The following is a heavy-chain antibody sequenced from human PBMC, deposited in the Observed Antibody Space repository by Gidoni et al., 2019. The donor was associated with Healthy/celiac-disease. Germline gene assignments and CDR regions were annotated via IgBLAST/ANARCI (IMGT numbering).Heavy chain of an antibody. CDR3: ARDSYCSGGSCYSHYYGMDV. CDR2: INPSGGST. Sequence: QVQLVQSGAAVKKPGASVKVSCKASGYTFPSYYMLWVRQAPGQGLEWMGIINPSGGSTSYAQKFQGRVTMTRDTSTSTVYMELSSLRSEDTAVYYCARDSYCSGGSCYSHYYGMDVWGQGTTVTVSS. V-gene: IGHV1-46*01. CDR1: GYTFPSYY. D-gene: IGHD2-15*01. J-gene: IGHJ6*02.